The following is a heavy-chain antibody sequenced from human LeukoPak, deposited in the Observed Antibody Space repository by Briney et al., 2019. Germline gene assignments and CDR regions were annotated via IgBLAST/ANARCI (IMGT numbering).Heavy chain of an antibody. V-gene: IGHV5-51*01. Sequence: GESLKISCKGSGYSFVTYWIGWVRQMPGKGLEWMAIIYPGASDARYSPSFQGQVTISLDKSLNTPYLQWSSLKASDTAMYYCARHRRYYDTSDYYYGYFDYWGQGTLVTISS. CDR2: IYPGASDA. D-gene: IGHD3-22*01. J-gene: IGHJ4*02. CDR3: ARHRRYYDTSDYYYGYFDY. CDR1: GYSFVTYW.